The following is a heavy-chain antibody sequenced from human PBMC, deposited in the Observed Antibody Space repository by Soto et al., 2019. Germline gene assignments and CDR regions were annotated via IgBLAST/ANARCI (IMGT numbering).Heavy chain of an antibody. CDR2: IYYSGST. Sequence: AETLSLTCTVTGDSISSRSYYWGWIRQPPGKGLEWIGSIYYSGSTYNNPSLRSRVSMSIDTSKDQFSLKLKSVTDADTALYFCARQRTSVVTQAYFDVWGPWCVDSVSS. D-gene: IGHD2-21*02. CDR3: ARQRTSVVTQAYFDV. V-gene: IGHV4-39*01. J-gene: IGHJ4*02. CDR1: GDSISSRSYY.